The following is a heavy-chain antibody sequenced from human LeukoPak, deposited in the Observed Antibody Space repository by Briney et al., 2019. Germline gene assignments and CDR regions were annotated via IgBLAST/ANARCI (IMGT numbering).Heavy chain of an antibody. D-gene: IGHD2/OR15-2a*01. J-gene: IGHJ6*03. V-gene: IGHV3-48*03. CDR3: ARVINFYYYMDV. CDR1: GFTFSSYE. Sequence: GGSLRLSCAASGFTFSSYEMNWVRQAPGKGLEWVSYISSGGSSKYYTDSVKGRFTISRDNAKNSLYLQMNSLRAEDTAIYYCARVINFYYYMDVWGKGTTVTISS. CDR2: ISSGGSSK.